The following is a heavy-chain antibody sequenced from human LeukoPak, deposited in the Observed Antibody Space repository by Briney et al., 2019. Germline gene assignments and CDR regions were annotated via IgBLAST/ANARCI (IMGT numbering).Heavy chain of an antibody. CDR1: GFTFTDYY. CDR2: ISNSGSPT. Sequence: GGSLRLSCAASGFTFTDYYISWIRQAPGKGLEWVSYISNSGSPTNYAGSVKGRFTLSRDNAKNSLYLQMNSLRAEDTAVYYCARVLVVVVPAATYYFDYWGQGTLVTVSS. J-gene: IGHJ4*02. CDR3: ARVLVVVVPAATYYFDY. V-gene: IGHV3-11*04. D-gene: IGHD2-2*01.